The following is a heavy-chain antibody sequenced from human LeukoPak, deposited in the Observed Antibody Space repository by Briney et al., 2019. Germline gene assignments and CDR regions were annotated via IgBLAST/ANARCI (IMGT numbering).Heavy chain of an antibody. J-gene: IGHJ2*01. D-gene: IGHD6-13*01. V-gene: IGHV3-13*01. CDR2: IGTAGDT. CDR3: ARGNIAAAGHFDL. CDR1: GYTFTGYY. Sequence: ASVKVSCKASGYTFTGYYMHWVRQATGKGLEWVSAIGTAGDTYYPGSVKGRFTISRENAKNSLYLQMNSLRAGDTAVYYCARGNIAAAGHFDLWGRGTLVTVSS.